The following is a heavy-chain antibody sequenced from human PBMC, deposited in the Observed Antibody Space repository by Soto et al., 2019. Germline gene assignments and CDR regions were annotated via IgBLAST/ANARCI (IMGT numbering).Heavy chain of an antibody. CDR2: IYYSGST. CDR3: ARVVGYYYDSSGYPSGWFDP. D-gene: IGHD3-22*01. J-gene: IGHJ5*02. Sequence: XGTLSLTCTVSGGSISSYYWSWIRQPPGKGLEWIGYIYYSGSTNYNPSLKSRVTISVDTSKNQFSLKLSSVTAADTAVYYCARVVGYYYDSSGYPSGWFDPWGQGTLVTVSS. CDR1: GGSISSYY. V-gene: IGHV4-59*01.